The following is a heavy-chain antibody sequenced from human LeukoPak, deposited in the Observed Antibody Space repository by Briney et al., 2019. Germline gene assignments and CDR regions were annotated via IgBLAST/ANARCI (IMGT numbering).Heavy chain of an antibody. CDR2: INPNSGGT. Sequence: XXASXXTFTGYYMHXVRQAPGQGLEWXGRINPNSGGTNYAQKFQGRVTMTRDTAISKDYMELSRLRSDDTAVYYCARADYGDYEESFDPWGQGTLVTVSS. J-gene: IGHJ5*02. V-gene: IGHV1-2*06. CDR1: XXTFTGYY. D-gene: IGHD4-17*01. CDR3: ARADYGDYEESFDP.